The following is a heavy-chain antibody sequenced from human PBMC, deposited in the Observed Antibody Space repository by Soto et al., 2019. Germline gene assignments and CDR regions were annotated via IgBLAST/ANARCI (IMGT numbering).Heavy chain of an antibody. Sequence: GTSVKVSCEACGDSYTSYGISWVRQAPGQGLEWMGWISAYNGNTNYAQKLQGRVTMTTDTSTSTAYMELRSLRSDDTAVYYCATQGDIVVVPAAFDAFDIWGQGTMVTVSS. CDR2: ISAYNGNT. J-gene: IGHJ3*02. CDR3: ATQGDIVVVPAAFDAFDI. V-gene: IGHV1-18*01. D-gene: IGHD2-2*01. CDR1: GDSYTSYG.